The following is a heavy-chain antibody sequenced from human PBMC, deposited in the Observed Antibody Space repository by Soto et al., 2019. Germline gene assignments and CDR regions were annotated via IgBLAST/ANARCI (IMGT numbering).Heavy chain of an antibody. CDR3: ARNNLDIVLVPAAITV. Sequence: ASVKVSCKASGGTFSSYAISWVRQAPGQGLEWMGGIIPIFGTANYAQKFQGRVTITADESTSTAYMELSSLRSEDTAVYYCARNNLDIVLVPAAITVWGQGTTVTVSS. J-gene: IGHJ6*02. V-gene: IGHV1-69*13. CDR1: GGTFSSYA. CDR2: IIPIFGTA. D-gene: IGHD2-2*03.